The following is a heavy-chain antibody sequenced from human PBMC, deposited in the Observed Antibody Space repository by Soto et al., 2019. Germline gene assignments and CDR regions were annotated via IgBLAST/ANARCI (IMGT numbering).Heavy chain of an antibody. CDR3: AREVAATTHFDS. D-gene: IGHD5-12*01. CDR2: MYYAGSG. J-gene: IGHJ4*02. V-gene: IGHV4-31*03. Sequence: QVQLQESGPGLVKPSQTLSLTCTVSGGSISSGGHYWSWIRQHPGKGLEWIGYMYYAGSGYYNPSLQSRVTISIDTSKNQFSLELSSVTAADTAVYCCAREVAATTHFDSWGQGTLVTVSS. CDR1: GGSISSGGHY.